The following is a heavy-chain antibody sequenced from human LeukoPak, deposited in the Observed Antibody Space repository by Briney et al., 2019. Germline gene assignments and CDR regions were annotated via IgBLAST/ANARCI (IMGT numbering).Heavy chain of an antibody. CDR3: ARGLYYYDSSGYRAEHYFDY. Sequence: SETLSLTCTVSGGSISTYYWSWIRQSPGKGLEWIGNIYYSGTTNYNPSLKSRVTISVDTSKNQFSLKLSSVTAADTAVYYCARGLYYYDSSGYRAEHYFDYWGQGTLVTVSS. V-gene: IGHV4-59*01. CDR2: IYYSGTT. D-gene: IGHD3-22*01. CDR1: GGSISTYY. J-gene: IGHJ4*02.